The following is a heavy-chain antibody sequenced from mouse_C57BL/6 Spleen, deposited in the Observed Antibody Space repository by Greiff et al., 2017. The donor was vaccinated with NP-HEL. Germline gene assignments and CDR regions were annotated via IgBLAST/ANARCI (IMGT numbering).Heavy chain of an antibody. D-gene: IGHD1-1*01. Sequence: EVQLVESGGGLVKPGGSLKLSCAASGFTFSDYGMHWVRQAPEKGLEWVAYISSGSSTIYYADTVKGRFTISRDNAKNTLFLQMTSLRSEDTAMYYCAGGSYYGSSPYYFDYWGQGTTLTVSS. CDR2: ISSGSSTI. J-gene: IGHJ2*01. CDR1: GFTFSDYG. V-gene: IGHV5-17*01. CDR3: AGGSYYGSSPYYFDY.